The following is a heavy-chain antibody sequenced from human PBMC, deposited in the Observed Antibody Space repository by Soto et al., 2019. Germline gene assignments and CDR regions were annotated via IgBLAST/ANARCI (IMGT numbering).Heavy chain of an antibody. Sequence: EVQLLESGGGLVQPGGSLRLSCVSSGFTFNNYAMSWVRQAPGKGLEWVSSIRRSGGNTYYADSMKGRFTISRDNSKNTLYLQMNSLRAEDTAVYYCAKNSENYGDSRYDSWGQGSLVTVSS. J-gene: IGHJ4*02. V-gene: IGHV3-23*01. D-gene: IGHD4-17*01. CDR1: GFTFNNYA. CDR2: IRRSGGNT. CDR3: AKNSENYGDSRYDS.